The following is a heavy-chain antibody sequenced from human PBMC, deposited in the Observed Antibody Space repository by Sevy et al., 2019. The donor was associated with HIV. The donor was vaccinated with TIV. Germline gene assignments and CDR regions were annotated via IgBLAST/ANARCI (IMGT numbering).Heavy chain of an antibody. Sequence: SETLSLTCSVSGGSISSSSYYWGWIRQSPGKGLEWIGSIYYSGSTYYNPSLKSRVTISVDTSKNQFSLKLSSVTAADTAVYYCARHAHITMIVTWGQGTLVTVSS. CDR3: ARHAHITMIVT. V-gene: IGHV4-39*01. CDR2: IYYSGST. D-gene: IGHD3-22*01. CDR1: GGSISSSSYY. J-gene: IGHJ5*02.